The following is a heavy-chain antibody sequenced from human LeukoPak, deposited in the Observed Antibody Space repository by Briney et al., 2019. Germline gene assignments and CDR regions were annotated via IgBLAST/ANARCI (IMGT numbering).Heavy chain of an antibody. V-gene: IGHV4-59*01. CDR2: IYYSGST. Sequence: SETLSLTCTVSGGSISSYYWSWIRQPPGKGLEWIGYIYYSGSTNYNPSLKSRVTISVDTSKNQFSLKLSSVTAADTAVYYCARRRPYGSGSYYWGQGTLVTVSS. J-gene: IGHJ4*02. D-gene: IGHD3-10*01. CDR1: GGSISSYY. CDR3: ARRRPYGSGSYY.